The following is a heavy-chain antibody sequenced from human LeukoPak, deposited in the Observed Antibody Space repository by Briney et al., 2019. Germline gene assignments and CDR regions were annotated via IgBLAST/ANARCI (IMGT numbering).Heavy chain of an antibody. J-gene: IGHJ5*02. D-gene: IGHD6-13*01. CDR1: GGSINSSNSY. CDR2: IYYSGST. CDR3: ARVLVGLSAAAAGWLDP. Sequence: SETLSLTCSVSGGSINSSNSYWGWIRQPPGKGLERIGTIYYSGSTYYNPSFKSRVTISVDTSKNQFSLNLSSVTAADTAVYYCARVLVGLSAAAAGWLDPWGQGTLVIVSS. V-gene: IGHV4-39*07.